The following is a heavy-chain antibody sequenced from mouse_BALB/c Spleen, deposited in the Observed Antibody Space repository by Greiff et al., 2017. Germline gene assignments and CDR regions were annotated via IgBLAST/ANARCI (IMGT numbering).Heavy chain of an antibody. Sequence: EVHLVESGGGLVKPGGSLKLSCAASGFTFSDYYMYWVRQTPEKRLEWVATISDGGSYTYYPDSVKGRFTISRDNAKNNLYLQMSSLKSEDTARYYCASGRVTTGLFADWGQGTLVTVSA. CDR3: ASGRVTTGLFAD. CDR1: GFTFSDYY. V-gene: IGHV5-4*02. J-gene: IGHJ3*01. CDR2: ISDGGSYT. D-gene: IGHD2-1*01.